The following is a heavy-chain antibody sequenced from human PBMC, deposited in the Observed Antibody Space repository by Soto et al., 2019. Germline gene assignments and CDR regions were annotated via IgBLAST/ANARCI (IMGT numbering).Heavy chain of an antibody. CDR2: ICNDGNNR. CDR1: GFTFSNFG. CDR3: ARDRDLARTSPYFDF. D-gene: IGHD3-10*01. J-gene: IGHJ4*02. V-gene: IGHV3-33*01. Sequence: PGGSLRPSGAALGFTFSNFGVHWVRQAPGKGLEWVAVICNDGNNRRYADSVRGRFTVSSYNSENTVYLHMDSLRVGDTAMYYCARDRDLARTSPYFDFWGQGTLVTVSS.